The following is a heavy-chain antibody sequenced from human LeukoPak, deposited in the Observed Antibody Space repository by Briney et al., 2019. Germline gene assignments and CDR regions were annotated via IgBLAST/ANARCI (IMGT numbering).Heavy chain of an antibody. CDR3: ASLDYDFWSGYPIHAFDI. Sequence: ASVKVSCKASGYTFTSYGISWVRQAPGQGLEWMGWISAYNGNTNYAQKLQGRVTMTTDTSTSTAYMELRSLRSDDTAVYYCASLDYDFWSGYPIHAFDIWGQGTMVTVSS. J-gene: IGHJ3*02. CDR2: ISAYNGNT. CDR1: GYTFTSYG. V-gene: IGHV1-18*01. D-gene: IGHD3-3*01.